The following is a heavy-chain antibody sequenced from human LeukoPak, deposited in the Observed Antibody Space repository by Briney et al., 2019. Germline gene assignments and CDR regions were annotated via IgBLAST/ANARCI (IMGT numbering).Heavy chain of an antibody. CDR2: IYTSGST. CDR3: ARDQGSGPIDY. J-gene: IGHJ4*02. D-gene: IGHD1-26*01. CDR1: GGSISSGSYY. V-gene: IGHV4-61*02. Sequence: PSETLSLTCTVSGGSISSGSYYWSWIRQPAGKGLEWIGRIYTSGSTNYNPSLKSRVTISVDTSKNQFSLKLSSVTAADTAVYYCARDQGSGPIDYWGQGTLVTVSS.